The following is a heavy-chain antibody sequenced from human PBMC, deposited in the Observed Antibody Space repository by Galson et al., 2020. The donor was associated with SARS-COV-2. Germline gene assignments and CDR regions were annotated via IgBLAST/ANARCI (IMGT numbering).Heavy chain of an antibody. V-gene: IGHV4-34*01. CDR3: ARGRENYYDSSGSYFDY. CDR2: INHSGST. J-gene: IGHJ4*02. CDR1: GGSFSGYY. D-gene: IGHD3-22*01. Sequence: SETLSLTCAVYGGSFSGYYWSWIRQPPGKGLEWIGEINHSGSTNYNPSLKSRVTISVDTSKNQFSLKLSSVTAADTAVYYCARGRENYYDSSGSYFDYWGQGTLVTVSS.